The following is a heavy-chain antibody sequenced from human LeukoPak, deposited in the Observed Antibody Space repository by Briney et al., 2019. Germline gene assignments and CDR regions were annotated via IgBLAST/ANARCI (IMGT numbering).Heavy chain of an antibody. CDR3: AKDAQMAYGHDYYYYYGMDV. J-gene: IGHJ6*02. D-gene: IGHD2-8*01. CDR2: ISYDGSNK. CDR1: GFTFSSYG. V-gene: IGHV3-30*18. Sequence: GGSLRLSCAASGFTFSSYGMHWVRQAPGKGLEWVAVISYDGSNKYYADSVKGRFTISRDNSKNTLYLQMNSLRAEDTAVYYCAKDAQMAYGHDYYYYYGMDVWGQGTTVTVSS.